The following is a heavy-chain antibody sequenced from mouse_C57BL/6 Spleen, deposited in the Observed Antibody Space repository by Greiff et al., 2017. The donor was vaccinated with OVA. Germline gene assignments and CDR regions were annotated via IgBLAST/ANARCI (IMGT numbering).Heavy chain of an antibody. Sequence: DVHLVESGGGLVKPGGSLKLSCAASGFTFSSYAMSWVRQTPEKRLEWVATISDGGSYTYYPDNVKGRFTISRDNAKNNLYLQRSHLKSEDTAMYYCAREGYGPWFAYWGQGTLVTVSA. CDR2: ISDGGSYT. D-gene: IGHD1-1*02. CDR1: GFTFSSYA. J-gene: IGHJ3*01. CDR3: AREGYGPWFAY. V-gene: IGHV5-4*01.